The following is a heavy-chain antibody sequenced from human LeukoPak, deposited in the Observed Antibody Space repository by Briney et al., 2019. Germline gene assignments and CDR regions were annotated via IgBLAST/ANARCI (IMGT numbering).Heavy chain of an antibody. D-gene: IGHD3-16*02. J-gene: IGHJ4*02. CDR1: GYSFTNNW. V-gene: IGHV5-51*01. CDR2: IYPGDSHT. CDR3: ARHASWDLSTPFDY. Sequence: GESLKISCKGSGYSFTNNWIGWVRQMPGKGLEWMGIIYPGDSHTRYSPSFQGQVTISADKSISTAYLQWSSLKASDTAIYYCARHASWDLSTPFDYWGRGTLVTVSA.